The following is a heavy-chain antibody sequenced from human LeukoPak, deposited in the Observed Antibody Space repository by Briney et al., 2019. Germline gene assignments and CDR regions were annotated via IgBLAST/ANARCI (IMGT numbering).Heavy chain of an antibody. Sequence: SETLSLTCTVSGGSISSYYWSWIRQPPGKGLEWIGYIYYSGSTNYNPSLKSRVTISVDTSKNQFSLKLSSVTAAETAVYYCASVGPNCSGGSCTDYWGQGTLVTVSS. CDR3: ASVGPNCSGGSCTDY. D-gene: IGHD2-15*01. V-gene: IGHV4-59*01. J-gene: IGHJ4*02. CDR1: GGSISSYY. CDR2: IYYSGST.